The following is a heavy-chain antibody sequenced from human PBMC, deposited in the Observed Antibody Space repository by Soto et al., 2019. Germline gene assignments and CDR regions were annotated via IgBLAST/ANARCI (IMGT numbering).Heavy chain of an antibody. D-gene: IGHD5-12*01. V-gene: IGHV3-30-3*01. CDR3: ARDGPPPLRAHYDYGMEA. J-gene: IGHJ6*04. Sequence: GWSLRLSCAASGFTFSSYAMHLVRQAPGKGLEWVAFISHDGSNKYYADSVKGRFNISRDNSKNTLYLQMTSLRAEDTAVYYCARDGPPPLRAHYDYGMEAWGKGTKVTVSS. CDR2: ISHDGSNK. CDR1: GFTFSSYA.